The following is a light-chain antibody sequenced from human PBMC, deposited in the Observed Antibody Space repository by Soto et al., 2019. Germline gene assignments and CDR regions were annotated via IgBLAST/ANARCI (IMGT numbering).Light chain of an antibody. CDR1: QSVLYSSNNKNY. CDR3: QQYYSTPHT. Sequence: DIVMTQSPNSLAVSLGERATINCKSSQSVLYSSNNKNYLAWYQQKPGQPPKLLIYWASTRESGVPDRFSGSGSGTDFTLTISSLQAEDVAVYYCQQYYSTPHTFGKGTKVDIK. J-gene: IGKJ2*01. V-gene: IGKV4-1*01. CDR2: WAS.